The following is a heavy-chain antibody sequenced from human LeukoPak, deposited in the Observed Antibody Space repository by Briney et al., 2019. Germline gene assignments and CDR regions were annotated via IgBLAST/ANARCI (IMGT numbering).Heavy chain of an antibody. CDR2: LSTYNGNT. CDR3: ARESLGVYAFDI. CDR1: GYTFTSYA. J-gene: IGHJ3*02. V-gene: IGHV1-18*01. Sequence: ASVKVSCKASGYTFTSYAISWVRQAPGQGLEWMGWLSTYNGNTNYAQKLQGRVTMTTDTSTSTAYMELRSLRSDDTAVYYCARESLGVYAFDIWGQGTMVTVSS.